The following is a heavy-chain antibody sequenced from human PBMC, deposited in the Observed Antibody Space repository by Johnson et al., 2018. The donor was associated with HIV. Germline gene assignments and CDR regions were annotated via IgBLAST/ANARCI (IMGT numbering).Heavy chain of an antibody. CDR1: GFTFSSYA. CDR3: AKDGISNAFDI. V-gene: IGHV3-30*04. Sequence: QLVESGGGVVQPGRSLRLSCAASGFTFSSYAMHWVRQAPGKGLEWVAVISYDGTNKYFADSVKGRFTISRDNSKNSLYLQMNSLRTEDTALYYCAKDGISNAFDIWGQGTMVTVSS. D-gene: IGHD1-26*01. J-gene: IGHJ3*02. CDR2: ISYDGTNK.